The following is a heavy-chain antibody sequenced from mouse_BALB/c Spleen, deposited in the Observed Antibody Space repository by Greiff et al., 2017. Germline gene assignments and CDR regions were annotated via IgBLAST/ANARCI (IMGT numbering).Heavy chain of an antibody. CDR1: GFAFSSYD. D-gene: IGHD2-12*01. CDR2: ISSGGGST. J-gene: IGHJ4*01. CDR3: ARQRPGYYAMDY. V-gene: IGHV5-12-1*01. Sequence: EVKLVESGGGLVKPGGSLKLSCAASGFAFSSYDMSWVRQTPEKRLEWVAYISSGGGSTYYPDTVKGRFTISRDNAKNTLYLQMSSLKSEDTAMYYCARQRPGYYAMDYWGQGTSVTVSS.